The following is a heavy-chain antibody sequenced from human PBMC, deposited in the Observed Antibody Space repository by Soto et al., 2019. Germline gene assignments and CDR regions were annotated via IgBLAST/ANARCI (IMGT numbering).Heavy chain of an antibody. D-gene: IGHD6-13*01. Sequence: GGSLRLSCAASGFTVSSNYMSWVRQAPGKGLEWVSVIYSGGSTYYADSVKGRFTISRDNSKNTLYLQMNSLRAEDTAVYYCARGWYSSSGYYFDYWGQGTLVTVSS. J-gene: IGHJ4*02. V-gene: IGHV3-66*01. CDR3: ARGWYSSSGYYFDY. CDR2: IYSGGST. CDR1: GFTVSSNY.